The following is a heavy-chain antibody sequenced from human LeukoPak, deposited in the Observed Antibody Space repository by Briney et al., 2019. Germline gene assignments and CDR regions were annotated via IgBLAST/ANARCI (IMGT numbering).Heavy chain of an antibody. CDR2: IKQDGSEK. J-gene: IGHJ4*02. Sequence: GGSLRLSCAASGFTFSSYWMSWVRQAPGKGLEWVANIKQDGSEKYYVDSVKGRFTISRDNAKNSLYLQMNSLKTEDTAVYYCATDLPHSSGYYHWGQGTLVTVSS. V-gene: IGHV3-7*03. CDR1: GFTFSSYW. CDR3: ATDLPHSSGYYH. D-gene: IGHD3-22*01.